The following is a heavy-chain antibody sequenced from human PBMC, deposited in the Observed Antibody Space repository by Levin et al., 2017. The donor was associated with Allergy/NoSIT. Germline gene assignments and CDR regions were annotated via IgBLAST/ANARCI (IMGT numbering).Heavy chain of an antibody. CDR3: ARSSWIQLWYGWFDP. V-gene: IGHV4-59*01. Sequence: SQTLSLTCTVSGGSFSSYYWSWIRQPPGKGLEWIGYIYYSGSTNYNPSLKSRVTISVDTSKNQFSLKLSSVTAADTAVYYCARSSWIQLWYGWFDPWGQGTLVTVSS. CDR2: IYYSGST. CDR1: GGSFSSYY. D-gene: IGHD5-18*01. J-gene: IGHJ5*02.